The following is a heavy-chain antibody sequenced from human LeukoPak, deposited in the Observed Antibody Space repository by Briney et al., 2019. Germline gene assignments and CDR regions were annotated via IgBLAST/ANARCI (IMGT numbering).Heavy chain of an antibody. CDR2: MNPNSGNT. Sequence: ASVKVSCKASGYTFTSYDINWVRQATGQGLEWMGWMNPNSGNTGYAQKFQGRVTMTRNTSISTAYTELSSLRSEDTAVYYCARGFVIVGATSWFDPWGQGTLVTVSS. CDR3: ARGFVIVGATSWFDP. CDR1: GYTFTSYD. J-gene: IGHJ5*02. D-gene: IGHD1-26*01. V-gene: IGHV1-8*01.